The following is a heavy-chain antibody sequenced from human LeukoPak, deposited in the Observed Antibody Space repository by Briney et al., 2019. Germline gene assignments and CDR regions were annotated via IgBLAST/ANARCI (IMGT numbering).Heavy chain of an antibody. CDR2: INPNSGGT. J-gene: IGHJ5*02. CDR1: GYTFTGYY. CDR3: AREGGYGYNGYDLNWFDP. D-gene: IGHD5-12*01. V-gene: IGHV1-2*02. Sequence: ASVKVSCKASGYTFTGYYMHWVRQAPGQGLEWMGWINPNSGGTNYAQKFQGRVTMTRDTSISTAYMELSRLRSDDTAVYYCAREGGYGYNGYDLNWFDPWGQGTLVTVSS.